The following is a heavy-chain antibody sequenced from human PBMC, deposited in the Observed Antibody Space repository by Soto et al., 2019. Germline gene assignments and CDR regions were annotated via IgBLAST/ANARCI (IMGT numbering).Heavy chain of an antibody. CDR2: ISGSGGTT. CDR1: GFTFSSYV. J-gene: IGHJ4*02. Sequence: GGSLRLSCAASGFTFSSYVMSWVRQAPGKGLEWVSGISGSGGTTYYPDSVKGRFTISRDNSKNTLYLQMNSLRAEDTAVYYCAKGPPDIAVAGTNDYWGQGTLVTVS. V-gene: IGHV3-23*01. D-gene: IGHD6-19*01. CDR3: AKGPPDIAVAGTNDY.